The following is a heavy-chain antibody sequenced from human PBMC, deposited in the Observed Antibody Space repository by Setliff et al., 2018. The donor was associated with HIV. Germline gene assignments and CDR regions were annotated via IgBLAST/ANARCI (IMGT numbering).Heavy chain of an antibody. CDR2: GRTKTYSYTT. Sequence: PGGSLRLSCAASGFTFSDYYMSWIRQAPGKGLEWVSYISHKSGRTKTYSYTTDYAASVKGRFTISRDDSQNSLYLQMNSLKTEDTAVYYCVRVISGGAFDIRGQGTKVTVSS. D-gene: IGHD2-21*01. V-gene: IGHV3-72*01. J-gene: IGHJ3*02. CDR1: GFTFSDYY. CDR3: VRVISGGAFDI.